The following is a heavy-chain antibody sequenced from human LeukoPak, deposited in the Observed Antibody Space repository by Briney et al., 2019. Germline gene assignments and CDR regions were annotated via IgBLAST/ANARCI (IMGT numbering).Heavy chain of an antibody. CDR3: TKGSVWLLINY. J-gene: IGHJ4*02. CDR1: GFIFSNYA. D-gene: IGHD3-22*01. V-gene: IGHV3-23*01. Sequence: GGSLRLSCAPSGFIFSNYAMGWVRQAPGDGLEWVSAIIGSRDVTRYADSVKGRFSVPRDNSRNTLYLEMDNLRGEDTATYYCTKGSVWLLINYWGQGTPVTVSS. CDR2: IIGSRDVT.